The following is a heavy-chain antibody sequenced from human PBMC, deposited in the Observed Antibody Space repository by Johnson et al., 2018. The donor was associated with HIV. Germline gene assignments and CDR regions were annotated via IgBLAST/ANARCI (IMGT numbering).Heavy chain of an antibody. Sequence: VQLVESGGGLIQPGGSLRLSCAASGFTVSNNYMSWVRQAPGKGLEWVSFIYSDGSTYYADSVKGRFTISRDNSKNTVYLQMNSLRAEDTAVYYCAKAYSSSWYPVGMDDAFDIWGQGTMVTVSS. CDR2: IYSDGST. CDR1: GFTVSNNY. V-gene: IGHV3-53*01. D-gene: IGHD6-13*01. CDR3: AKAYSSSWYPVGMDDAFDI. J-gene: IGHJ3*02.